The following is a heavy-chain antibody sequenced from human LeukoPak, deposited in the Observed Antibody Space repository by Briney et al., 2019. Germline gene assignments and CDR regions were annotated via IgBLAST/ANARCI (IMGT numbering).Heavy chain of an antibody. Sequence: SETLSLTCTVSGGSISSYYWSWIRQPAGKGLEWIGRIYTSGSTNYNPSLKSRVTMSVDTSKNQFSLKLSSVTAADTAVYYCARDSEQQLNRGYYYYGMDVWGQGATVTVSS. D-gene: IGHD6-13*01. J-gene: IGHJ6*02. CDR1: GGSISSYY. V-gene: IGHV4-4*07. CDR3: ARDSEQQLNRGYYYYGMDV. CDR2: IYTSGST.